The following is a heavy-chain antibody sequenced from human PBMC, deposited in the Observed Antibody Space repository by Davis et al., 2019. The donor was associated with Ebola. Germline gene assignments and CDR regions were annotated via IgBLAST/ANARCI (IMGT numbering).Heavy chain of an antibody. Sequence: SVKVSCKASGGTFSSYAISWVRQAPGQGLEWMGGIIPIFGTANYAQKFQGRVTITADKSTSTAYMELSSLRSEDTAVYYCASRSSSIGYYYGMDVWGQGTTVTVSS. V-gene: IGHV1-69*06. CDR1: GGTFSSYA. D-gene: IGHD6-6*01. CDR3: ASRSSSIGYYYGMDV. J-gene: IGHJ6*02. CDR2: IIPIFGTA.